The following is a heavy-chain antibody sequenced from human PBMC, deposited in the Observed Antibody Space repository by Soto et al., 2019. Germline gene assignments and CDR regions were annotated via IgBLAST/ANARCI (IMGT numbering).Heavy chain of an antibody. Sequence: QVQLVQSGAEVKKPGASVKVSCKASGYTFTKFGISWVRQAPGQGLEWLGWLSTYKEDRNYAQRVKDRVSMSADTSSSTVYMELKTLISDDTAVYYCARISLGPAPTDAFDIWGQGTMVTVSS. CDR2: LSTYKEDR. D-gene: IGHD1-26*01. CDR3: ARISLGPAPTDAFDI. V-gene: IGHV1-18*01. J-gene: IGHJ3*02. CDR1: GYTFTKFG.